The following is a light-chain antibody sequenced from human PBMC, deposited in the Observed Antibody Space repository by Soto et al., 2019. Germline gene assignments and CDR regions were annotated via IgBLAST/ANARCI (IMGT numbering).Light chain of an antibody. CDR1: QSVSSSY. V-gene: IGKV3-20*01. CDR2: GAS. CDR3: QQYGSSHLYT. Sequence: EIVLTQSPGTLSLSPGERATLSCRASQSVSSSYLTWYQQKPGQAPRLLIYGASTRATDIPERFSGSGSGTDFTLTISRLEPEDFAVYYCQQYGSSHLYTFGQGTKVEIK. J-gene: IGKJ2*01.